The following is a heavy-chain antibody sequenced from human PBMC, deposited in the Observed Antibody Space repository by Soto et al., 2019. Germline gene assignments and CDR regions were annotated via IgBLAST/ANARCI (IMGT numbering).Heavy chain of an antibody. D-gene: IGHD6-6*01. CDR3: ARDQLENYYYYGMDV. J-gene: IGHJ6*02. Sequence: GGSLRLSCAASGFTFSSYDMSWVRQAPGKGLEWVSAISGSGGSTYYADSVKGRFTISRDNSKNTLYLQMNSLRAEDTAVYYCARDQLENYYYYGMDVWGQGTTVTVSS. V-gene: IGHV3-23*01. CDR2: ISGSGGST. CDR1: GFTFSSYD.